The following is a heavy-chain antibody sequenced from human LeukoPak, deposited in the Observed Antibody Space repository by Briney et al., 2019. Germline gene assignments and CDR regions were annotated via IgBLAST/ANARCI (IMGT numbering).Heavy chain of an antibody. J-gene: IGHJ6*03. CDR3: ARLTGDYDYYYYYYMDV. Sequence: SETLSLTCTVSGYSISSYYYWGWIRQPPGKGLEWIGEIKYDGTTNYNPSLTSRVTISVDKSKNQFSLKLSSVTAADTAVYYCARLTGDYDYYYYYYMDVWGKGTTVTVSS. CDR2: IKYDGTT. V-gene: IGHV4-38-2*02. D-gene: IGHD4-17*01. CDR1: GYSISSYYY.